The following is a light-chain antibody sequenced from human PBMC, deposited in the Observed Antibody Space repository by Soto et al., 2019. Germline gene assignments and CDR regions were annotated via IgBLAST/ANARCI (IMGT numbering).Light chain of an antibody. J-gene: IGKJ1*01. Sequence: EIVLTQSPATLSLSPGERATLSCRASQSVSNYLGWYQQKPGQAPRLLIYDASNRATGIPARFSGSGSGTDFTLTISSLEPEDFGVYYCQHRGTFGQGTKVEIK. CDR2: DAS. CDR1: QSVSNY. CDR3: QHRGT. V-gene: IGKV3-11*01.